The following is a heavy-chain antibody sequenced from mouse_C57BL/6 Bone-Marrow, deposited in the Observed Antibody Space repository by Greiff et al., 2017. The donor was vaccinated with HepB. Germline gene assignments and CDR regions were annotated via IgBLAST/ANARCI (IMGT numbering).Heavy chain of an antibody. D-gene: IGHD1-1*01. J-gene: IGHJ1*03. Sequence: EVKLVESGGDLVKPGGSLKLSCAASGFTFSSYGMSWVRQTPDKRLEWVATISSGGSYTYYPDSVKGRFTISRDNAKNTLYLQMSSLKSEDTAMDYCARPHYYGSSRWYFDVWGTGTTVTVSS. CDR1: GFTFSSYG. V-gene: IGHV5-6*02. CDR3: ARPHYYGSSRWYFDV. CDR2: ISSGGSYT.